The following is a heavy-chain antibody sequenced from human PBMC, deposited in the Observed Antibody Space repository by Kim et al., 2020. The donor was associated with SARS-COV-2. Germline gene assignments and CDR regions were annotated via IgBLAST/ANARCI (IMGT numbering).Heavy chain of an antibody. CDR1: GGTFSSYA. CDR2: IIPILGIA. J-gene: IGHJ3*02. Sequence: SVKVSCKASGGTFSSYAISWVRQAPGQGLEWMGRIIPILGIANYAQKFQGRVTITADKSTSTAYMELSSLRSEDTAVYYCARNLPAPIAVAGKRDAFDIWGQGTMVTVSS. CDR3: ARNLPAPIAVAGKRDAFDI. V-gene: IGHV1-69*04. D-gene: IGHD6-19*01.